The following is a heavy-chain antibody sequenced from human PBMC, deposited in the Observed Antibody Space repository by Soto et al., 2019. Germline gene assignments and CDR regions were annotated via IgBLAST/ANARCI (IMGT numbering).Heavy chain of an antibody. CDR3: AKVVGKFWSGYSVPDY. Sequence: PGGSLRLSCAASGFTFSSYAMSWVRQAPGKGLEWVPAISGSGGSTYYADSVKGRFTISRDNSKNTLYLQMNSLRAEDTAVYYCAKVVGKFWSGYSVPDYWGQGTLVTVSS. CDR1: GFTFSSYA. D-gene: IGHD3-3*01. CDR2: ISGSGGST. V-gene: IGHV3-23*01. J-gene: IGHJ4*02.